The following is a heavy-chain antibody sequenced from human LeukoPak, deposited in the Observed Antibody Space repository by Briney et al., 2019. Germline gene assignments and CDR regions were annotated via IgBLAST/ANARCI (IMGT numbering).Heavy chain of an antibody. J-gene: IGHJ4*02. CDR2: IYWNDDK. Sequence: SGPTLVQPTPTLTLTFTFSGFSLSTRGVGVGWIRQPPGKALEWLALIYWNDDKRHSPSLKSRLTITRDTSKNQVVLTMTNMDPVDTATYYCAHTGTGTYYWGGTFDYWGQGTLVTVSS. CDR3: AHTGTGTYYWGGTFDY. CDR1: GFSLSTRGVG. D-gene: IGHD1-26*01. V-gene: IGHV2-5*01.